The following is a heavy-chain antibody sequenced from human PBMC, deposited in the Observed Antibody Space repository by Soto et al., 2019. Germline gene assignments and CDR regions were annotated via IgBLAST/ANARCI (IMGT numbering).Heavy chain of an antibody. D-gene: IGHD1-7*01. V-gene: IGHV3-30-3*01. CDR2: ISYDGSNK. J-gene: IGHJ6*02. CDR1: GFTFSSYA. Sequence: GGSLRLSCAASGFTFSSYAMHWVRQAPGKGLEWVAVISYDGSNKYYADSVKGRFTISRDDSKNTLYLQMNSLKTEDTAVYYCTTANLELGLPGAPPDLYYYGMDVWGQGTPVTLS. CDR3: TTANLELGLPGAPPDLYYYGMDV.